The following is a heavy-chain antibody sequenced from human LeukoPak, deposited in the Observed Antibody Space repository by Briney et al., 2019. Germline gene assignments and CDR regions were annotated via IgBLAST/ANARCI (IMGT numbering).Heavy chain of an antibody. Sequence: PGGSLRLSCAASGFTFSDYYMSWIRQAPGKGLEWVSYISSSGSTIYYADSVKGRFTISRDNAKNSLYLQMNSLRVEDTAVYYCARDVGYGDYVAFFDYWGQGTLVTVSS. V-gene: IGHV3-11*04. CDR2: ISSSGSTI. D-gene: IGHD4-17*01. J-gene: IGHJ4*02. CDR1: GFTFSDYY. CDR3: ARDVGYGDYVAFFDY.